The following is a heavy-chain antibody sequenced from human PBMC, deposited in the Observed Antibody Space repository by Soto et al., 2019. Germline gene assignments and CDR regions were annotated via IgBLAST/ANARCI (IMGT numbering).Heavy chain of an antibody. CDR1: RFSLSRST. CDR2: ISGSGSYI. J-gene: IGHJ4*02. CDR3: ARDPSGTLPGFDY. V-gene: IGHV3-21*06. D-gene: IGHD1-1*01. Sequence: GSLRLSCETSRFSLSRSTMNKVRQVPGKGLEWLSAISGSGSYIYYAASVKGRFTISRDNAKNSLYLQMNSLSGEDTGIYYWARDPSGTLPGFDYWGLGTLVTGSS.